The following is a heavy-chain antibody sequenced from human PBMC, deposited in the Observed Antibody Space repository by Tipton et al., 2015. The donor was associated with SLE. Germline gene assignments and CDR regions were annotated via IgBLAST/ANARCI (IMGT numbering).Heavy chain of an antibody. J-gene: IGHJ3*01. CDR1: GASISSGNYY. CDR2: IYTSGNT. CDR3: ARDGAFDV. Sequence: TLSLTCTVSGASISSGNYYWSWIRQPAGKGLEWIGHIYTSGNTNYNPSLKSRVTISVDKSRNQFSLKLSAVTAADTAVYYCARDGAFDVWGQGTAVTVSS. V-gene: IGHV4-61*09.